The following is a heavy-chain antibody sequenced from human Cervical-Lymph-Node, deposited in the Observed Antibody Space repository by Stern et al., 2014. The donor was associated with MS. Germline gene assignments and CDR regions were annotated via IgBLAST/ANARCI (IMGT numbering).Heavy chain of an antibody. CDR2: IFPVFGTP. Sequence: QVQLGQSGAEVTKPGSSVKVSCKASGGTFSKFPSSWVRQAPGQGLEWMEGIFPVFGTPTYAQEFRGRVTITADVSTSTVYMELSSLRSDDTAVYYCALSSETSDRWYSLGYDLWGQGTLVTVSS. V-gene: IGHV1-69*01. J-gene: IGHJ5*02. CDR1: GGTFSKFP. D-gene: IGHD6-13*01. CDR3: ALSSETSDRWYSLGYDL.